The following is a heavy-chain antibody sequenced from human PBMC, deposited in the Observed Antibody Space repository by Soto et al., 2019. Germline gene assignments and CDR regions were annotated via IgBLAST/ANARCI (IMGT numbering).Heavy chain of an antibody. V-gene: IGHV3-21*01. CDR1: GFTFSIST. CDR3: ARGDGTGLHSSGWSPRF. Sequence: EVQLVESGGGLVKSGGSLTLSCAASGFTFSISTMIWVRQAPGKRLEWVSSISSGSTYFYYADSVKGRFSISRDNAKRSLFRQMNSLRVEDTAVYYCARGDGTGLHSSGWSPRFWGQGTLVTVSS. J-gene: IGHJ4*02. D-gene: IGHD6-13*01. CDR2: ISSGSTYF.